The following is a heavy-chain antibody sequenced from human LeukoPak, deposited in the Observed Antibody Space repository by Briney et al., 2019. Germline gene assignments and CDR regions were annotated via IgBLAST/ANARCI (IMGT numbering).Heavy chain of an antibody. V-gene: IGHV3-74*01. CDR3: AREDYSNYAPYFDY. D-gene: IGHD4-4*01. J-gene: IGHJ4*02. CDR2: IDPDGSST. Sequence: PGGSLRLSCEASGFTFSQYWMHWVRQAPGKGLVWVSRIDPDGSSTSYADSVKGRFTISRDNAKNTLYLQLNSLRAEDTAVYYCAREDYSNYAPYFDYWGQGTLVTVSS. CDR1: GFTFSQYW.